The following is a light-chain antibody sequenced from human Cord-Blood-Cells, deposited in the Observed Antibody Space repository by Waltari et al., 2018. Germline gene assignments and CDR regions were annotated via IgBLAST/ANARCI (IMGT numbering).Light chain of an antibody. CDR1: QSISSY. J-gene: IGKJ5*01. Sequence: DIQMTQSPSSLSASVGDRVTITCRASQSISSYLNWYQQKPGKAPKLLIYAASSLQSVVPTRFSGSGSGTDFTLTISSLQPEDFATYYGQQSYSTPITFGQGTRLEIK. CDR2: AAS. CDR3: QQSYSTPIT. V-gene: IGKV1-39*01.